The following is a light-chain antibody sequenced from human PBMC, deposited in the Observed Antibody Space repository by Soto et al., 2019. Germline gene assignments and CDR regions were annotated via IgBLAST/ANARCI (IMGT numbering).Light chain of an antibody. V-gene: IGKV1-5*03. CDR1: QSISSW. J-gene: IGKJ1*01. CDR3: QQYNSYSRT. Sequence: DIQMTQSPSTLSASVGDRVTITCRASQSISSWLAWYQQEPGKAPKLLIYKASSLESGVPSRFSGSGSGTEFTLTISSLQPDDFATYYCQQYNSYSRTCGQGTKVEIK. CDR2: KAS.